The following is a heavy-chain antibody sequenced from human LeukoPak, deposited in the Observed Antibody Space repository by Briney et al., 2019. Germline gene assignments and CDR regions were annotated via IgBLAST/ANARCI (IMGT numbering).Heavy chain of an antibody. V-gene: IGHV1-69*04. CDR2: IIPILGIA. CDR1: GGTFSSYA. CDR3: ARRERGDAFDI. D-gene: IGHD1-26*01. J-gene: IGHJ3*02. Sequence: GASVKVSCKASGGTFSSYAISWVRQAPGQGLEWMGRIIPILGIANYAQKFQGRVTITADKSTSTAYVELSSLRSEDTAVYYCARRERGDAFDIWGQGTMVTVSS.